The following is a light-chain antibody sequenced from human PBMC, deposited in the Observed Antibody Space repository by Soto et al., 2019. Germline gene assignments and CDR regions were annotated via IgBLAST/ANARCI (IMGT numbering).Light chain of an antibody. V-gene: IGKV2-28*01. CDR2: LGS. J-gene: IGKJ4*01. Sequence: DVVMTQSPLSLPVTPGEPASISCRSSQSLLHSDGYNYLDWFLQRPGQSPQVLIYLGSNRAPGVPDRFSGSGSGTDFTLKISRVEAEEVGVYYCMQALQAPLTFGGGTQVEIK. CDR1: QSLLHSDGYNY. CDR3: MQALQAPLT.